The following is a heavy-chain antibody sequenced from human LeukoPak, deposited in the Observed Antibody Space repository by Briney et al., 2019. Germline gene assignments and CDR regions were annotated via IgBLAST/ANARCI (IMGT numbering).Heavy chain of an antibody. J-gene: IGHJ4*02. CDR3: ARTGTTLDPFFRY. D-gene: IGHD1-1*01. Sequence: GGSLRLSCAASGFTFSSYAMHWVRQAPGKGLEWVAVISYDGSNKYYADSVKGRFTISRDNSKNTLYLQMNSLRAEDTAVYYCARTGTTLDPFFRYWGQGTLVTVSS. V-gene: IGHV3-30*04. CDR1: GFTFSSYA. CDR2: ISYDGSNK.